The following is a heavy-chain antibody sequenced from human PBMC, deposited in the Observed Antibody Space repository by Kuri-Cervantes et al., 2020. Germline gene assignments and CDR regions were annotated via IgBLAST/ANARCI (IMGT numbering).Heavy chain of an antibody. Sequence: ASVKVSCKASGYTFTSYDINWVRQATGQGLEWMGWMNPNSGNTGYAQKFQGRVTMTRNTSISTAYMELSSLKASDTAMYYCARLGGNLLSGDYWGQGTLVTVSS. J-gene: IGHJ4*02. CDR1: GYTFTSYD. CDR2: MNPNSGNT. V-gene: IGHV1-8*01. CDR3: ARLGGNLLSGDY. D-gene: IGHD4-23*01.